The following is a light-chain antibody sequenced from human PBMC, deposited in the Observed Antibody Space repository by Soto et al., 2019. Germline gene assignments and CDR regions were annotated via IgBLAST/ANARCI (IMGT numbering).Light chain of an antibody. CDR3: SSYTSGSTLYV. Sequence: QSVLAPPASVSGSAGQSITISCTGTISDVCGYDYVSWYQQHPGKAPRLMIYKASNRPSGVSHRFYGSMSGKKASLTTSGLQAEDEADYYCSSYTSGSTLYVFGTGPKVT. V-gene: IGLV2-14*01. CDR2: KAS. CDR1: ISDVCGYDY. J-gene: IGLJ1*01.